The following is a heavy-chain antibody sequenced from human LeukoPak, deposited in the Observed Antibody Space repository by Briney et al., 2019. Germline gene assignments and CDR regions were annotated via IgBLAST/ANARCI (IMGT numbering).Heavy chain of an antibody. CDR3: ARQSTPHGNFDY. V-gene: IGHV3-13*01. J-gene: IGHJ4*02. Sequence: GALRLSCAASGFTLTNYAMHWVRQPAGEGLEWVSALGTAGDTFYPGSVKGRFSISRDNAKKSLFLQMNSLRVEDTAIYYCARQSTPHGNFDYWGQGTLVTVSS. CDR2: LGTAGDT. CDR1: GFTLTNYA. D-gene: IGHD1-1*01.